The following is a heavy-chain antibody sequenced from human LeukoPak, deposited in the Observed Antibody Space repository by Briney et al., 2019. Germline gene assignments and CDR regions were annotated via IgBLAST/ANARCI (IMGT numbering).Heavy chain of an antibody. CDR2: ISYDGSDK. D-gene: IGHD5-12*01. J-gene: IGHJ4*02. Sequence: SGRSLRLSCAASGFTFSSYAMYWVRQAPGKGLEWAAVISYDGSDKFYADSVKGRFTISRDSSKNTLYLQMNSLRPEDTAVYYCARARPSMWIDYWGQGTLVTVSS. CDR3: ARARPSMWIDY. CDR1: GFTFSSYA. V-gene: IGHV3-30*04.